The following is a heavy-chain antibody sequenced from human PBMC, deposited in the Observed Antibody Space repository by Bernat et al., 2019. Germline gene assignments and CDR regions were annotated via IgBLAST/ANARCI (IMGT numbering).Heavy chain of an antibody. CDR3: AKWGHCTGGVCYSRDY. V-gene: IGHV3-23*01. CDR2: ISESGGST. D-gene: IGHD2-8*02. Sequence: EVQLLESGGGLVQPGGSLRLSCAASGFTFSSYAMSWVRQAPGKGLEWVSGISESGGSTYYADSVKGRFTISRDNSKNTLYLQMNGLRAEDTAVYYCAKWGHCTGGVCYSRDYWGQGTLVTVSS. J-gene: IGHJ4*02. CDR1: GFTFSSYA.